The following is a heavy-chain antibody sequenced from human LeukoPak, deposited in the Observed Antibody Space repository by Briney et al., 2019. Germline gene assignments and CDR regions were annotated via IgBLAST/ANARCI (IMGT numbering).Heavy chain of an antibody. J-gene: IGHJ4*02. D-gene: IGHD6-13*01. V-gene: IGHV4-61*02. CDR2: IYTSGST. CDR1: GGSISSGSYY. Sequence: SETLSLTCTVSGGSISSGSYYWSWIRQPAGKGLEWIGRIYTSGSTNYNPSLKSRVTISVDTSKNQFSLKLSSVTAADTAVYYCARDSIAARRGVVYWGQGTLVTVSS. CDR3: ARDSIAARRGVVY.